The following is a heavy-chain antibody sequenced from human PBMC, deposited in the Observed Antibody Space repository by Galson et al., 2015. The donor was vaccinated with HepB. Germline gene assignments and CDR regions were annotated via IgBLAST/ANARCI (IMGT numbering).Heavy chain of an antibody. Sequence: TLSLTCTVSGGSINNHYWSWIRQPPGKGLEWIGYIYYSGSTNYNPSLKSRVTISVDTSKNQFSLRLSSVTAADTAVYYCASTLVVPAGIAYYYYGMDVRGQGTTVTVSS. V-gene: IGHV4-59*08. CDR2: IYYSGST. CDR3: ASTLVVPAGIAYYYYGMDV. J-gene: IGHJ6*02. D-gene: IGHD2-2*01. CDR1: GGSINNHY.